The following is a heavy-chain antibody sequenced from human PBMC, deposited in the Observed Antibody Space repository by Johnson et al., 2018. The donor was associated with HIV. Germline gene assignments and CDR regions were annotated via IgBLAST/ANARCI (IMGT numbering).Heavy chain of an antibody. J-gene: IGHJ3*02. D-gene: IGHD3-22*01. V-gene: IGHV3-30*04. CDR1: GFTFSSYA. CDR2: ISYDGSDK. CDR3: AKAMGGWLLAHAFDI. Sequence: QVQLVESGGGVVQPGRSLRLSCAASGFTFSSYAIHWVRQAPAKGLEWVAVISYDGSDKYYADSVKGRFTISRDNSKNTLYLQMNSLRAEDTAVYYCAKAMGGWLLAHAFDIWGQGTMVTISS.